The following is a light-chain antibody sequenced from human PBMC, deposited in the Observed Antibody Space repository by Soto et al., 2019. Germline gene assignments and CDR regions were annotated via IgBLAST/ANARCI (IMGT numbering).Light chain of an antibody. CDR1: SSDIGAYKH. CDR3: SSYTTSSTQV. V-gene: IGLV2-14*01. J-gene: IGLJ1*01. CDR2: EVS. Sequence: ALTQPASVSVSPGQSITISCTGTSSDIGAYKHVSWYQQHPGKAPKLMIYEVSNRPSGVSNRFSGSKSGNTASLTISGLQAEDEADYYCSSYTTSSTQVFGTGTRSPS.